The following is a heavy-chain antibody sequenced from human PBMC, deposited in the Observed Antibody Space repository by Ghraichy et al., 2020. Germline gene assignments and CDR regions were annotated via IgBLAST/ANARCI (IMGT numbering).Heavy chain of an antibody. CDR3: ARENHHYGSGSYSDY. CDR1: GFAFSSYW. J-gene: IGHJ4*02. V-gene: IGHV3-74*01. Sequence: GESPNISCAASGFAFSSYWMHWVRQAPGKGLVWVSRINSDGSITSYADSVKGRITISRDNAKNTLYLQVNSLRAEDTAVYYCARENHHYGSGSYSDYWGQGTLVTVSS. D-gene: IGHD3-10*01. CDR2: INSDGSIT.